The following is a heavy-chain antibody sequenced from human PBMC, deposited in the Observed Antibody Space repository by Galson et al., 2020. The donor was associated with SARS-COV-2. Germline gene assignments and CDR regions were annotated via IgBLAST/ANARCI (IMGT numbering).Heavy chain of an antibody. J-gene: IGHJ4*02. CDR2: IYAGGATT. D-gene: IGHD4-17*01. CDR3: AKDQGNDYGDQLDY. V-gene: IGHV3-23*01. Sequence: GESLKISCAASGFTVSNYAMSWVRQAPGKGLEWVSSIYAGGATTYHADSVKGRFTISRDNSKNTLYLQMNSLRAEDTALYYCAKDQGNDYGDQLDYWGQGTLVSVSS. CDR1: GFTVSNYA.